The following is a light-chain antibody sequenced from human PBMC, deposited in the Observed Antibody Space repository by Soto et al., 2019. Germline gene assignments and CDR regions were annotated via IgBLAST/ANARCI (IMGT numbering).Light chain of an antibody. V-gene: IGKV3-20*01. CDR2: GAS. J-gene: IGKJ1*01. CDR1: QSVSSSY. Sequence: EIVLTQSPGTLSLSPGERATLSCRASQSVSSSYLAWYQQKPGRAPRLLIYGASSRATGIPDRFSGSGSGTDFTLTICRLEPEDFAVYYCQQCGSSPWTFGQGTKVDIK. CDR3: QQCGSSPWT.